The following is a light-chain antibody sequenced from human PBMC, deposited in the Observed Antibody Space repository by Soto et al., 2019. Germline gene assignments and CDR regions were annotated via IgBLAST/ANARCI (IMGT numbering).Light chain of an antibody. CDR2: GAS. CDR3: QQYNNWPFT. CDR1: QSVSSN. J-gene: IGKJ3*01. V-gene: IGKV3-15*01. Sequence: EIVMTQSPATLSVSPGERATLSCRASQSVSSNLAWYQQKPGQAPRLLIYGASTRATGIPARFSGSGSGTEFTLTISSLQSEDFAVYDCQQYNNWPFTVGPGTKVDIK.